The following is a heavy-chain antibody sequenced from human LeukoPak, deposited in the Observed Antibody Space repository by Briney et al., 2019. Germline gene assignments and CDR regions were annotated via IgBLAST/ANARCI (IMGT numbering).Heavy chain of an antibody. V-gene: IGHV3-30-3*01. D-gene: IGHD4-17*01. CDR3: ARGTDPLEGDTVPQVY. CDR2: ISYDGSNK. J-gene: IGHJ4*02. CDR1: GFTFSSYA. Sequence: GGSLRLSCAASGFTFSSYAMHWVRQAPGKGLEWVAVISYDGSNKYYADSVKGRFTISRDNSKNTLYLQMNSLRAEDTAVYYCARGTDPLEGDTVPQVYWGQGTLVTVSS.